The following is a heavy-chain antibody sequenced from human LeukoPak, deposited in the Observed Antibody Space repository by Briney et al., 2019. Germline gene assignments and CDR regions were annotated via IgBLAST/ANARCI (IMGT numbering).Heavy chain of an antibody. CDR1: GFTFSSYA. Sequence: PGGSLRLSCAASGFTFSSYAMNWVRQAPGKGLEWVSSISSSSSYIYYADSVKGRFTISRDNAKNSLYLQMNSLRAEDTAVYYCARDGVAAGGYWYFDLWGRGTLVTVSS. CDR3: ARDGVAAGGYWYFDL. J-gene: IGHJ2*01. V-gene: IGHV3-21*01. D-gene: IGHD2-15*01. CDR2: ISSSSSYI.